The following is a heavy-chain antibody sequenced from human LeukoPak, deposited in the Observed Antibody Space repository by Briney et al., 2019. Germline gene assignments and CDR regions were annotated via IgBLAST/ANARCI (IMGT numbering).Heavy chain of an antibody. CDR2: TYSGGST. D-gene: IGHD7-27*01. CDR1: GFTVSSTY. CDR3: VQDWAWGAFGY. Sequence: GGSLRLSCLASGFTVSSTYMSWVRQAPGKGLEWVSVTYSGGSTYYADSVKGRCTISRDNSKNTLYLQMNSLGAEDTAVYYCVQDWAWGAFGYWGQGTLVTVSS. V-gene: IGHV3-66*01. J-gene: IGHJ4*02.